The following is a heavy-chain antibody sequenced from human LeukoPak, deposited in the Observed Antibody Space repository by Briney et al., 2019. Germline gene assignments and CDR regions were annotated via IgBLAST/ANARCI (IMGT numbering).Heavy chain of an antibody. V-gene: IGHV4-59*01. CDR1: GGSISGYY. J-gene: IGHJ6*02. CDR2: IYYSGST. CDR3: ARENYGMDV. Sequence: KPSETLSFTCTVSGGSISGYYLSWIRQPPGKGLEWIGYIYYSGSTNYNPSLKSRVTISVDTSKNQFSLKLSSVTAADTAVYYCARENYGMDVWGQGTTVTVSS.